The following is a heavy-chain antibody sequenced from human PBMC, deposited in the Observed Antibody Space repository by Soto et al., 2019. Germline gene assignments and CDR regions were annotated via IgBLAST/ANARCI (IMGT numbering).Heavy chain of an antibody. CDR2: IYYTGST. D-gene: IGHD2-21*01. J-gene: IGHJ4*02. CDR3: ARIAGTNLDY. CDR1: GASISNNY. V-gene: IGHV4-59*08. Sequence: PSETLSLTCTVSGASISNNYWTWIRQPPGKGLEWIGYIYYTGSTSYNSSFNSRVIISLDTPKNLFSLTLSSVTAADTAVYFCARIAGTNLDYWGQGTPVTVSS.